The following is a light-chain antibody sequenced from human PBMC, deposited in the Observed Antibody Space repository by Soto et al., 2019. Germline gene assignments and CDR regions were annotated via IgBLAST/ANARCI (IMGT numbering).Light chain of an antibody. CDR2: GNT. CDR3: QSHDSSLSAHVV. CDR1: SSNIGADYD. J-gene: IGLJ2*01. Sequence: QSVLTQPPSVSGAPGQRVTISCTGSSSNIGADYDVQWYQQVPGTAPKLLIYGNTNRPSGVPDRFSGSISGTSASLAISGLQAEDEADYYCQSHDSSLSAHVVFGGGTNLTVL. V-gene: IGLV1-40*01.